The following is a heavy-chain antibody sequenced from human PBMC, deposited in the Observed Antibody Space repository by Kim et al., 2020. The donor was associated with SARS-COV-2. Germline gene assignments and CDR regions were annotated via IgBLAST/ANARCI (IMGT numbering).Heavy chain of an antibody. D-gene: IGHD2-21*02. CDR1: GYTFTSYY. CDR2: INPSGGST. CDR3: ARDHQPIVVVTAVVGAFDI. V-gene: IGHV1-46*01. J-gene: IGHJ3*02. Sequence: ASVKVSCKASGYTFTSYYMHWVRQAPGQGLEWMGIINPSGGSTSYAQKFQGRVTMTRDTSTSTVYMELSSLRSEDTAVYYCARDHQPIVVVTAVVGAFDIWGQGTMVTVSS.